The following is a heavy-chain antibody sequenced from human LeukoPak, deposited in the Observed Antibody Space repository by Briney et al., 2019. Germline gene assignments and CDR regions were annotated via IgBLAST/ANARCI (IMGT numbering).Heavy chain of an antibody. CDR3: TAGAMTTVNRFDY. J-gene: IGHJ4*02. CDR1: GFTFSNAW. CDR2: IKSKTDGGTT. D-gene: IGHD4-17*01. Sequence: KPGGSLRLSCAASGFTFSNAWMSWVRQAPGKGLECGGRIKSKTDGGTTDYAAPVKGRFTISRDDSKNTLYLQMNSLKTEDTAVYYCTAGAMTTVNRFDYWGQGTLVTVSS. V-gene: IGHV3-15*01.